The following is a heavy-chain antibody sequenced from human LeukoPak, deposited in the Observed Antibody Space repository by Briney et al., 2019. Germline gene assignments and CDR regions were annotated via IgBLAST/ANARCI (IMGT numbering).Heavy chain of an antibody. V-gene: IGHV4-34*01. CDR3: ARRGRPEGSGFAPIDY. J-gene: IGHJ4*02. D-gene: IGHD3-22*01. Sequence: SETLSLTCAVYAGSFIGNYWSWIRHPPGRGREWVGEINHSGSTTYNPTLKRRVTISVDTSKNPFSLKLSTVTAADTAVYYCARRGRPEGSGFAPIDYWGQGTLVTVSS. CDR2: INHSGST. CDR1: AGSFIGNY.